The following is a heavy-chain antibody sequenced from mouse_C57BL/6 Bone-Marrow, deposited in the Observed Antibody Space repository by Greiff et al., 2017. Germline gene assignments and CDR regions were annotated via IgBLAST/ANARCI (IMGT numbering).Heavy chain of an antibody. D-gene: IGHD2-1*01. CDR1: GCTFTSYW. CDR3: ARRYYGNSYAMDY. V-gene: IGHV1-64*01. Sequence: QVQLQQPGAELVKPGASVKLSCKASGCTFTSYWMHWVKQRPGQGLEWIGMIHPNSGSTNYNEKFKSKATLTVDKSSSTAYMQLSSLTSEYSAVYYCARRYYGNSYAMDYWGQGTSVTVSS. J-gene: IGHJ4*01. CDR2: IHPNSGST.